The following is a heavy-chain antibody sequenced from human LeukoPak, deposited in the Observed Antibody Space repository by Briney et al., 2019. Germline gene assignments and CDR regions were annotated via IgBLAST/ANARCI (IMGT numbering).Heavy chain of an antibody. CDR3: ARAGISSSWYADNWFDP. V-gene: IGHV1-2*02. CDR2: INPNSGGT. J-gene: IGHJ5*02. CDR1: GYTFTGYY. Sequence: ASVKVSCKASGYTFTGYYMYWVRQAPGQGLEWMGWINPNSGGTNYAQKFQGRVTMTRDTSISTAYMELSRLRSDDTAVYYCARAGISSSWYADNWFDPWGQGTLVTVSS. D-gene: IGHD6-13*01.